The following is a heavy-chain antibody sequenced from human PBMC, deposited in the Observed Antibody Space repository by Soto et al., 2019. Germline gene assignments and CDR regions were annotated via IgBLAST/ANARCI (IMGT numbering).Heavy chain of an antibody. CDR1: GYTFTGYY. CDR2: ISAYNGNT. V-gene: IGHV1-18*04. CDR3: AREGVYCSGGSCYISYTRMAFDI. J-gene: IGHJ3*02. D-gene: IGHD2-15*01. Sequence: ASVKVSCKASGYTFTGYYMHWVRQAPGQGLEWMGWISAYNGNTNYAQKLQGRVTMTTDTSTSTAYMELRSLRSDDTAVYYCAREGVYCSGGSCYISYTRMAFDIWGQGTMVTVSS.